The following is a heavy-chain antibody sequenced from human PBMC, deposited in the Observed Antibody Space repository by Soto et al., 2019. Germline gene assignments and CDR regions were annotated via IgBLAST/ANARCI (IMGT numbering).Heavy chain of an antibody. CDR1: GGTFSSYA. CDR3: ATHTVVTPGNYYDGMDV. J-gene: IGHJ6*02. V-gene: IGHV1-69*12. Sequence: QVQLVQSGAEVKKPGSSVKVSCKASGGTFSSYAISWVRQAPGQGLEWMGGIIPIFRTADYAQKFQGRVTIAADESTSTAYMEVSSLRSEDTAVYYCATHTVVTPGNYYDGMDVWGQGTTVTVSS. D-gene: IGHD2-21*02. CDR2: IIPIFRTA.